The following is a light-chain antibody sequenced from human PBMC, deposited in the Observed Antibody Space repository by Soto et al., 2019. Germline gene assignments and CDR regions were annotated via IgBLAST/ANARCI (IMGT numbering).Light chain of an antibody. CDR3: QCFDISLRGSV. V-gene: IGLV1-40*01. CDR2: GNN. CDR1: SSNIAAGYD. J-gene: IGLJ2*01. Sequence: QSALTQAPSVSGAPGQRVTISCTGTSSNIAAGYDVHWYQQLPGTAPKLLIYGNNNRPSGVPDRFSGSKSGTSASLAITGLQAEDEADYYCQCFDISLRGSVFGGGTKLTVL.